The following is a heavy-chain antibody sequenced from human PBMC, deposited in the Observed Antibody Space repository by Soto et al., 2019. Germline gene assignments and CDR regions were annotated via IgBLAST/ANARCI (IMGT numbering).Heavy chain of an antibody. Sequence: QQQLQESGPGLVKPSQTPSLTCTVSGGSMNSHDYYWSWIRQPPGKGLEWIGYIHNSGSTYYNPSLKSRLTISSDMSKNQFSLRLNSVTAADTALYFCARGEVRGPFDIWGQGTKVTVSS. D-gene: IGHD3-10*01. J-gene: IGHJ3*02. CDR3: ARGEVRGPFDI. CDR1: GGSMNSHDYY. V-gene: IGHV4-30-4*01. CDR2: IHNSGST.